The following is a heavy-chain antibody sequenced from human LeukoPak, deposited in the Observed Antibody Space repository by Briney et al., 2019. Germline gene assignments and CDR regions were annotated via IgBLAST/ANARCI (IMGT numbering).Heavy chain of an antibody. CDR2: ISYDGSNK. D-gene: IGHD2-2*01. Sequence: PGRSLRLSCAASGFTFSSYAMHWVRQAPGKGLEWVAVISYDGSNKYYADSVKGRFTISRDNSKNTLYLQMNSLRAEDTAVYYCAGIVVSPVYYFDYWGQGTLVAVSS. J-gene: IGHJ4*02. V-gene: IGHV3-30*04. CDR3: AGIVVSPVYYFDY. CDR1: GFTFSSYA.